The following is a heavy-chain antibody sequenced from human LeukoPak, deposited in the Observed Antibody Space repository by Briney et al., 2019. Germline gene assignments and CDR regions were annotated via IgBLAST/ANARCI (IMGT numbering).Heavy chain of an antibody. CDR2: IIPIFGTA. D-gene: IGHD2-2*01. CDR3: ARDPPPYDIVVVPAAPPDYYYYGMDV. CDR1: GGTCSSYA. V-gene: IGHV1-69*06. Sequence: SVTVSFKGSGGTCSSYAISCGRQAPRHAREWMGGIIPIFGTANSTHKFQGRVKITADKSTSTAYMELSSLRSEDTAVYYCARDPPPYDIVVVPAAPPDYYYYGMDVWGKGTTVTVSS. J-gene: IGHJ6*04.